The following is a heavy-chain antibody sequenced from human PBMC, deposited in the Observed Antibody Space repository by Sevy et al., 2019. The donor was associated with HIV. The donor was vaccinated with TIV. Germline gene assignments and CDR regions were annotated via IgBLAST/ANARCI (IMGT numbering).Heavy chain of an antibody. Sequence: GESLKISCKGSGYNFSGYWVGWVHQMPGKGLEWMGIIYPTDSHIIYSLSLQGQVTISVDKSITTAYLQWRSLKTSDTAMYYCARSSFYYDNSGFYPFDFWGQGTLVTVSS. J-gene: IGHJ4*02. CDR1: GYNFSGYW. D-gene: IGHD3-22*01. V-gene: IGHV5-51*07. CDR2: IYPTDSHI. CDR3: ARSSFYYDNSGFYPFDF.